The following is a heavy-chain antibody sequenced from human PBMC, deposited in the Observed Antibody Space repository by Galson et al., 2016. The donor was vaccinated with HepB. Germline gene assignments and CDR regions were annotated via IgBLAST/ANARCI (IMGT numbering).Heavy chain of an antibody. Sequence: SETLSLTCTVSGGSITSSQWWGWVRQSPLKGLEWIGEICHCGSTNYNPSLEGRPTISMDRSKNELSLKLSSVTAADTAVYYCARTAPPISGYFGLWGRGTLVTVSS. CDR2: ICHCGST. J-gene: IGHJ2*01. CDR1: GGSITSSQW. CDR3: ARTAPPISGYFGL. V-gene: IGHV4-4*02. D-gene: IGHD2-21*02.